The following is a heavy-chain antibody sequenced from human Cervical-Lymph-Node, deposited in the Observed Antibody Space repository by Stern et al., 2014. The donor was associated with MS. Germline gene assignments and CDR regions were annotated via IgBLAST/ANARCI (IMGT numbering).Heavy chain of an antibody. V-gene: IGHV3-33*01. CDR1: GFTFSRYG. Sequence: QVQLVESGGGVVQPGRSLRLSCAASGFTFSRYGMHWVRQAPGKGLEWVAVVWYDGTNKYYAESVKGRFTISRDNAKNTAYLQMNSLRAEDTAVYYCARSQGVTGMDVWGQGTTVTVSS. CDR2: VWYDGTNK. J-gene: IGHJ6*02. D-gene: IGHD2-21*02. CDR3: ARSQGVTGMDV.